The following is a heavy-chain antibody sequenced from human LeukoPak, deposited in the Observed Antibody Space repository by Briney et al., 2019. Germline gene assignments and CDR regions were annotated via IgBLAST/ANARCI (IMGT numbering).Heavy chain of an antibody. D-gene: IGHD5-12*01. J-gene: IGHJ4*02. CDR3: ARGGGYGSPTCY. CDR1: GGSISTYY. V-gene: IGHV4-59*01. CDR2: IYHSGST. Sequence: KPSETLSLTCTVSGGSISTYYWSWIRQPPGKGLEWIGYIYHSGSTNYNPSLKSRVTISVDTSKNQCSLKLSSVTAEDTAVYYCARGGGYGSPTCYSGEGDLGTVSS.